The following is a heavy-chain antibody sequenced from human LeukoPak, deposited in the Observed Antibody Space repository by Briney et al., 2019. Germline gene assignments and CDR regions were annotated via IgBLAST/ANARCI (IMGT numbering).Heavy chain of an antibody. V-gene: IGHV4-59*01. Sequence: SETLSLTCAVYGGSFSRYSWSWIRQPPGKGLEWIGYIYYSGSTNYNPSLKSRVTISVDTSKNQFSLKLNSVTAADTAVYYCARGNGGWYQGGDAFDIWGQGTMVTVSS. D-gene: IGHD6-19*01. J-gene: IGHJ3*02. CDR2: IYYSGST. CDR1: GGSFSRYS. CDR3: ARGNGGWYQGGDAFDI.